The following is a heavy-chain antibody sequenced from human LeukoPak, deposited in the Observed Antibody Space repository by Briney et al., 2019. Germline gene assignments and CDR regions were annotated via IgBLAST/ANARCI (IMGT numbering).Heavy chain of an antibody. CDR2: IDYTGRT. CDR1: GGSISSSSYY. J-gene: IGHJ3*02. CDR3: AGPLRAFDI. V-gene: IGHV4-39*07. Sequence: PSETLSLTCTVSGGSISSSSYYWGWIRQPPGMGLEWIGTIDYTGRTYYGSSLKSRVTISLETSKTQFSLRVSSVTAADTAVYYCAGPLRAFDIWGQGTMVTVSS.